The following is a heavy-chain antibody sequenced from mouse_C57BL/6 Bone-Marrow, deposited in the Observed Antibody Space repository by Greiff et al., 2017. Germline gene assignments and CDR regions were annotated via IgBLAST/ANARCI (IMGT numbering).Heavy chain of an antibody. CDR1: GFTFSGYY. CDR3: DREGGSSHGYFDV. D-gene: IGHD1-1*01. J-gene: IGHJ1*03. V-gene: IGHV5-16*01. Sequence: EVQLMESEGGLVQPGSSMKLSCTASGFTFSGYYMAWVRQVPEKGLEWVANINYDGSSTYYLDYLKSRFIITRDNAKNILYLQMSSLKSEDTATYDCDREGGSSHGYFDVGGTGTTATVS. CDR2: INYDGSST.